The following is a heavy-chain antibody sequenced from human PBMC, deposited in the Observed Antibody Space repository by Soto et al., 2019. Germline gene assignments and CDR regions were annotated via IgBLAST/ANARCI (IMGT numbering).Heavy chain of an antibody. D-gene: IGHD6-13*01. Sequence: SVKVSCKASGGTFSSCAISWVRQAPGQGLEWMGGIIPIFGTANYAQKFQGRVTITADKSTSTAYMELSSLRSEDTAVYYCATDPGIAAAGRNYGMDVWGQGTTVTVSS. CDR3: ATDPGIAAAGRNYGMDV. V-gene: IGHV1-69*06. CDR1: GGTFSSCA. CDR2: IIPIFGTA. J-gene: IGHJ6*02.